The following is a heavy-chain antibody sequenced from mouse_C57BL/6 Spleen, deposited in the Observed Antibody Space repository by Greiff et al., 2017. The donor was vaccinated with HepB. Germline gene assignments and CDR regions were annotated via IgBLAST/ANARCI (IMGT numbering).Heavy chain of an antibody. CDR2: ISGGGGNT. D-gene: IGHD1-1*01. J-gene: IGHJ4*01. Sequence: DVMLVESGGGLVKPRGSLKLSCAASGFTFSSYTMSWVRQTPEKRLEWVATISGGGGNTYYPDSVKGRFTISRDNAKNTLYLQMSSLRSEDTALYYCARHNYGSSYEDAMDYWGQGTSVTVSS. V-gene: IGHV5-9*01. CDR3: ARHNYGSSYEDAMDY. CDR1: GFTFSSYT.